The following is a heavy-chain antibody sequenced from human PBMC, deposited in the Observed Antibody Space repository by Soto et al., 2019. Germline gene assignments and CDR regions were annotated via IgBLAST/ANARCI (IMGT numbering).Heavy chain of an antibody. J-gene: IGHJ3*02. V-gene: IGHV1-46*03. CDR1: GYTFTTYS. Sequence: GASVKVSCKASGYTFTTYSIHWVRQAPGQGLEWMGIINPSGGSTSCAQKFQGRVTMTRDTSTSTVYMELSSLRSEDTAVYYCARAYIVAPILAFDIWGQGTXVTVSS. CDR3: ARAYIVAPILAFDI. D-gene: IGHD5-12*01. CDR2: INPSGGST.